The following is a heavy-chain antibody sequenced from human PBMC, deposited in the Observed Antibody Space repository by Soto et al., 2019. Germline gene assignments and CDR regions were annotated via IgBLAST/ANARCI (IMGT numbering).Heavy chain of an antibody. Sequence: PGGSLRLSCAASGFTFSSYAMHWVRQAPGKGLEWVAVISYDGSNKYYADSVKGRFTISRDNSKNTLYLQMNSLRAEDTAVYYCARTRASSSWSRGYYYYYYGMDVWGQGTMVTVSS. CDR2: ISYDGSNK. J-gene: IGHJ6*02. D-gene: IGHD6-13*01. V-gene: IGHV3-30-3*01. CDR3: ARTRASSSWSRGYYYYYYGMDV. CDR1: GFTFSSYA.